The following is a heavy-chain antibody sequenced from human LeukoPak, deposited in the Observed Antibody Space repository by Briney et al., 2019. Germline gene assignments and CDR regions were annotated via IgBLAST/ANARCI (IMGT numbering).Heavy chain of an antibody. V-gene: IGHV4-39*07. CDR1: GGSISNSSYY. Sequence: PSETLSLTCTVSGGSISNSSYYWGWIRQPPGKGLEWIGSMYYSGSTYYNPSLKSRATISVDTSKNQFSLKLSSVTAADTAVYYCVRVGMGNCSGGSCYSDFDYWGQGTLVTVSS. CDR3: VRVGMGNCSGGSCYSDFDY. J-gene: IGHJ4*02. CDR2: MYYSGST. D-gene: IGHD2-15*01.